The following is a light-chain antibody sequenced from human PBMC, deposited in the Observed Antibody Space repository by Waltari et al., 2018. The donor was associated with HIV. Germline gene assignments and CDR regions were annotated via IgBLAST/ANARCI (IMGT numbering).Light chain of an antibody. V-gene: IGLV2-14*01. CDR3: SSYTSSSTLVV. J-gene: IGLJ2*01. Sequence: TISCTGTSSDVGGYNYVSWYQQHPGKAPKLMIYEVSNRPSGISNRFSGSKSGSTASLTISGLQAEDEADYYCSSYTSSSTLVVFGGGTKLTVL. CDR2: EVS. CDR1: SSDVGGYNY.